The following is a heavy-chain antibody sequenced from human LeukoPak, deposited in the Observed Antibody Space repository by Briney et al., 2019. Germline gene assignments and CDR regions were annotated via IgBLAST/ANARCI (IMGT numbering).Heavy chain of an antibody. CDR2: IRDKANNYAT. V-gene: IGHV3-73*01. CDR1: GLTFSGSA. Sequence: PGGSLRLSCAASGLTFSGSAIHWVRQASGKGLEWVGRIRDKANNYATAYAASVKGRFTVSRDDSKNTAYLQMNSLRAEDTAVYYCGRYYVMDVWGQGTSVTVSS. J-gene: IGHJ6*02. CDR3: GRYYVMDV.